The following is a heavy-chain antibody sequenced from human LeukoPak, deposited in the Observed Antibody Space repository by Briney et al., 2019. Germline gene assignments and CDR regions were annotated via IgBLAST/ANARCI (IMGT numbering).Heavy chain of an antibody. CDR2: ISWDGTSA. D-gene: IGHD2-2*02. CDR1: GFTFDDYT. Sequence: GGSLRLSCAASGFTFDDYTMHWVRQVPGKSLEWVTLISWDGTSAFYADSVKGRFTISRDNSKNSLFLQMNSLRTDDTAFYYCAKGGYTTSSPPDYWGQGTLVTVSS. CDR3: AKGGYTTSSPPDY. J-gene: IGHJ4*02. V-gene: IGHV3-43*01.